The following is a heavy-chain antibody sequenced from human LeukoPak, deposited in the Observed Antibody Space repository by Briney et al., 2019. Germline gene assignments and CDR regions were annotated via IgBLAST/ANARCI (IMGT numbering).Heavy chain of an antibody. CDR2: ISYDGSNK. Sequence: GRSLRLSCAASGFTFSSYAMHWVRQAPGKGLEWAAVISYDGSNKYYADSVKGRFTISRDNSKNTLYLQMNSLRAEDTAVYYCARDQGYDFWSGYHYYFDYWGQGTLVTVSS. V-gene: IGHV3-30*01. CDR3: ARDQGYDFWSGYHYYFDY. J-gene: IGHJ4*02. D-gene: IGHD3-3*01. CDR1: GFTFSSYA.